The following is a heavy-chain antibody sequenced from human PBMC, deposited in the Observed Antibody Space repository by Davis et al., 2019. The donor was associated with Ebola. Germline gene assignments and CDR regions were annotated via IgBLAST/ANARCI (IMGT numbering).Heavy chain of an antibody. Sequence: GESLKISCVVSGFTFSGSAMTWVRQAPGKGLEWVSSISNTGDKTYYANSFKGRFTISRDDSKNTLYLQMNSLRAEDTAVYYCAKEIGPNDYWGQGTLVTVSS. CDR1: GFTFSGSA. CDR2: ISNTGDKT. J-gene: IGHJ4*02. V-gene: IGHV3-23*01. CDR3: AKEIGPNDY.